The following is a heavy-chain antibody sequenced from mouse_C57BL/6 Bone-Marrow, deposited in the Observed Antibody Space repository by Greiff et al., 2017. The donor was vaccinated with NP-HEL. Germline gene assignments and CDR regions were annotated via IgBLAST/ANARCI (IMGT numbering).Heavy chain of an antibody. CDR3: ARRSSGPYFDY. CDR1: GYAFSSSW. CDR2: IYPGDGDT. Sequence: VQVVESGPELVKPGASVKISCKASGYAFSSSWMNWVKQRPGKGLEWIGRIYPGDGDTNYNGKFKGKATLTADKSSSTAYMQLSSLTSEDSAVYFCARRSSGPYFDYWGQGTTLTVSS. D-gene: IGHD3-2*02. J-gene: IGHJ2*01. V-gene: IGHV1-82*01.